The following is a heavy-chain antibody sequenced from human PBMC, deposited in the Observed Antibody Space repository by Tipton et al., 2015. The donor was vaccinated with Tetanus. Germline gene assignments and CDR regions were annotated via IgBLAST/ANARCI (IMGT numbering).Heavy chain of an antibody. V-gene: IGHV4-4*02. D-gene: IGHD4-17*01. CDR1: GGSISSSGNW. J-gene: IGHJ6*02. Sequence: GLVKPSGTLSLTCAVSGGSISSSGNWWNWVRQPPGKGLEWIGEIYRDGSTNYNPSLKTRVTISVDTSKNQFSLKLSSVTAADTAVYYCARDRGLTTGGGIGMDVWGQGTTVTVSS. CDR2: IYRDGST. CDR3: ARDRGLTTGGGIGMDV.